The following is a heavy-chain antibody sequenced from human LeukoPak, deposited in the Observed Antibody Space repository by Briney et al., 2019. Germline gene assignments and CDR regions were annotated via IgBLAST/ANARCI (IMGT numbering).Heavy chain of an antibody. V-gene: IGHV1-46*01. CDR3: ARAPANKYDSRLPEDY. D-gene: IGHD3-22*01. J-gene: IGHJ4*02. Sequence: RASVKVSCKASGYTFTSYDIHWVRQAPGQGLEWMGIINPSDGTRSYEQQCQGRVTMTRVTSTSTVYMEVRSLRSEDTAVYYCARAPANKYDSRLPEDYWGQGTLVTVSS. CDR2: INPSDGTR. CDR1: GYTFTSYD.